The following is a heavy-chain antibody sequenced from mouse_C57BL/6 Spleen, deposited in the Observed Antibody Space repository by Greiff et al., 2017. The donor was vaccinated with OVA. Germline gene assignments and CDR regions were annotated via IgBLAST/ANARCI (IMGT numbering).Heavy chain of an antibody. CDR1: GFTFSDYG. J-gene: IGHJ4*01. CDR2: ISSGSSTI. V-gene: IGHV5-17*01. Sequence: DVKLVESGGGLVKPGGSLKLSCAASGFTFSDYGMHWVRQAPEKGLEWVAYISSGSSTIYYAATVQGRFTISRDNAKNTLFLQMTSLRSEDTAMYYCARGDYYAMDYWGQGTSVTVSS. CDR3: ARGDYYAMDY.